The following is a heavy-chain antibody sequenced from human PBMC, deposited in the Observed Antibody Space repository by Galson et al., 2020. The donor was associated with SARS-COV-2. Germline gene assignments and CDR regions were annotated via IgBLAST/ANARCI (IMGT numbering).Heavy chain of an antibody. D-gene: IGHD1-26*01. CDR3: TAIVGDGDTFDF. CDR1: GFNFRNAW. Sequence: GESLKISCAASGFNFRNAWMSWVRQAPGKGLEWVGRINANVHGGTTDYAAPVGGRFAISRDDSQNTMYLQLNSLKTEDTGVYYCTAIVGDGDTFDFWGQGTMLTVSS. CDR2: INANVHGGTT. V-gene: IGHV3-15*01. J-gene: IGHJ3*01.